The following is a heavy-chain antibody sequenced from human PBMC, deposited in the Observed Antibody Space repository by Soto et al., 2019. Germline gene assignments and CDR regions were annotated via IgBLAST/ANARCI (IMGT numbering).Heavy chain of an antibody. Sequence: PSETLSLTCTVSGGSISSGGYYWSWIRQHPGKGLEWIGYIYYSGSTYYNPSLKSRATISVDTSKNQFSLKLSSVPAADTSVYYCSWWGGELELRGGWFDPGGQGPLVTVSS. J-gene: IGHJ5*02. CDR2: IYYSGST. D-gene: IGHD1-26*01. V-gene: IGHV4-31*03. CDR3: SWWGGELELRGGWFDP. CDR1: GGSISSGGYY.